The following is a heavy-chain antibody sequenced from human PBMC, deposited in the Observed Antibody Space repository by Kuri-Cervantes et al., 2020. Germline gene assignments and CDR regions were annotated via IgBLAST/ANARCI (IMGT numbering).Heavy chain of an antibody. CDR2: IWYDGCNK. Sequence: SCKASGFTFSSYGMHWVRQAPGKGLEWVAVIWYDGCNKYYADSVKGRFTISRDNSKNTLYLQMNSLKAEDTAVYYCARDPEGIVVVPAAPGEQSASDYWGQGTLVTVSS. CDR3: ARDPEGIVVVPAAPGEQSASDY. V-gene: IGHV3-33*01. CDR1: GFTFSSYG. J-gene: IGHJ4*02. D-gene: IGHD2-2*01.